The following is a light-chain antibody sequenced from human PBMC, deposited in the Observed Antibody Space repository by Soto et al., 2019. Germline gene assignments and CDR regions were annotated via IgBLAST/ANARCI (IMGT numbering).Light chain of an antibody. CDR2: VAS. J-gene: IGKJ5*01. Sequence: DIQLTQSPSFLSASVGDRVTITCRASQGISSHFAWYQQQPGKAPKLLIYVASTLQSGVPSRVSGSGSWTEFTLTISGLQPEDFASYYCQQLNSYPITFGQGTRLEIK. V-gene: IGKV1-9*01. CDR1: QGISSH. CDR3: QQLNSYPIT.